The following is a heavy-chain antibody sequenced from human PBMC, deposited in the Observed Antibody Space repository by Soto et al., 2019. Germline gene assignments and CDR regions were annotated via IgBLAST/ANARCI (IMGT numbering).Heavy chain of an antibody. D-gene: IGHD2-15*01. CDR1: GFTVSSKY. CDR3: AKDIVVVVAATHPYYYYGMDV. CDR2: INRGGSI. V-gene: IGHV3-66*02. J-gene: IGHJ6*02. Sequence: GGSLRLSCAASGFTVSSKYMSWVRQAPRKGLEWVSLINRGGSISYADSVKGRFTISRDNSKNTLYLQMNSLRAEDTAVYYCAKDIVVVVAATHPYYYYGMDVWGQGTTVTVSS.